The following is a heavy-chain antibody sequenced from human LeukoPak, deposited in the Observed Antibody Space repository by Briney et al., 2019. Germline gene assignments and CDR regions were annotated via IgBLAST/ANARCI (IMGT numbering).Heavy chain of an antibody. CDR3: ARVCSDGSCYLRDAFDI. CDR2: IIPIFGTA. D-gene: IGHD2-15*01. J-gene: IGHJ3*02. V-gene: IGHV1-69*13. Sequence: SVKVSCKASGGTFSSYAISWVRQAPGQGLEWMGGIIPIFGTANYAQKFQGRVTITADESTSTAYMELSSLRSEDTAVYYCARVCSDGSCYLRDAFDIWGQGTMVTVSS. CDR1: GGTFSSYA.